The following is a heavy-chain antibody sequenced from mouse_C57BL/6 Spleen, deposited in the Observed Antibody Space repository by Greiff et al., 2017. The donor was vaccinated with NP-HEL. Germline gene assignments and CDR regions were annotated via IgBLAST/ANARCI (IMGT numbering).Heavy chain of an antibody. CDR3: ARDRITTFRYFDV. J-gene: IGHJ1*03. D-gene: IGHD1-1*01. CDR2: ISDGGSYT. Sequence: DVHLVESGGGLVKPGGSLKLSCAASGFTFSSYAMSWVRQTPEKRLEWVATISDGGSYTYYPDNVKGRFTISRDNAKNNLYLQMSHLKSEDTAMYYCARDRITTFRYFDVWGTGTTVTVSS. CDR1: GFTFSSYA. V-gene: IGHV5-4*01.